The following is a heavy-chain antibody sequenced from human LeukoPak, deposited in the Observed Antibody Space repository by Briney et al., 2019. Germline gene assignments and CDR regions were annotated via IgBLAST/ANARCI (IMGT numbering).Heavy chain of an antibody. J-gene: IGHJ4*02. Sequence: SETLSLTCTVSGGSISSSSYYWGWIRQPPGKGLEWIGSIYYSGSTYYNPSLKSRVTISVDTSKNQFSLKLSSVTAADTAVYYCARVLPSIAVAGRRPFDYWGQGTLVTVSS. V-gene: IGHV4-39*07. CDR2: IYYSGST. CDR3: ARVLPSIAVAGRRPFDY. CDR1: GGSISSSSYY. D-gene: IGHD6-19*01.